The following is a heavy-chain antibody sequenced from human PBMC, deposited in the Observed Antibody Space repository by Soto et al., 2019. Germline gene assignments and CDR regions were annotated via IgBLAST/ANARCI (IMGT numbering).Heavy chain of an antibody. CDR2: TYYRSKWYN. V-gene: IGHV6-1*01. D-gene: IGHD5-12*01. J-gene: IGHJ6*02. CDR1: GDGVSNNSAA. CDR3: ARQSGYDALDYSYYALDV. Sequence: SQTLSLTGAISGDGVSNNSAAWNWIRQSPSRGLEWLGRTYYRSKWYNDYAVSVKSRITINPDTSKNQFSLQLNSVTPEDTAVYYCARQSGYDALDYSYYALDVWGQGTTDTVS.